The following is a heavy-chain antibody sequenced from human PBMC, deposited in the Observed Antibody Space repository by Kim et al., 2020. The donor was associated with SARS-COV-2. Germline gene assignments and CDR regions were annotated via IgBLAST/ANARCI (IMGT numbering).Heavy chain of an antibody. Sequence: SVKVSCKASGGTFSSYAISWVRQAPGQGLEWMGGIIPIFGTANYAQKFQGRVTITADESTSTAYMELSSLRSEDTAVYYCARDLLPNQYGSGSFRAYNWFDPWGQGTLVTVAS. CDR3: ARDLLPNQYGSGSFRAYNWFDP. CDR2: IIPIFGTA. CDR1: GGTFSSYA. V-gene: IGHV1-69*13. D-gene: IGHD3-10*01. J-gene: IGHJ5*02.